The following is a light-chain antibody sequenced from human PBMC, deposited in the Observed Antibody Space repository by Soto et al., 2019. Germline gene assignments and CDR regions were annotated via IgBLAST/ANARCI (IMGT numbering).Light chain of an antibody. Sequence: ENVLTQSPGTLSLSPGERVTLSCRASQSVSSNYLAWYQQKPGQAPRLLIYGASVRATGIPDRCSGSGSGTDFTLTISRLEPEDFAVYYCQQYGSSPYTFGQGTKLEIK. CDR1: QSVSSNY. V-gene: IGKV3-20*01. CDR3: QQYGSSPYT. J-gene: IGKJ2*01. CDR2: GAS.